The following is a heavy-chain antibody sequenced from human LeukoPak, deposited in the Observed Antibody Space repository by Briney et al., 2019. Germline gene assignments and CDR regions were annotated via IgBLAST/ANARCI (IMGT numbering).Heavy chain of an antibody. CDR2: INHSGST. J-gene: IGHJ4*02. CDR1: GGSFSGYY. D-gene: IGHD3-10*01. Sequence: PSETLSLTCAVYGGSFSGYYWSWIRQPPGKGLEWIGEINHSGSTNYNPSLKSRVTISVDTSKNQFSLKLSSVTAADTAVYYCARVSPPMATLDYWGQGTLVAVSS. CDR3: ARVSPPMATLDY. V-gene: IGHV4-34*01.